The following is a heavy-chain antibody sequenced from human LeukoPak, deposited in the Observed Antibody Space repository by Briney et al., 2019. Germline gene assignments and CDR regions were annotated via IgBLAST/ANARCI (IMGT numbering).Heavy chain of an antibody. Sequence: GRSLRLSCAASGFTFSNYGMHWVRQAPGKGLEWVAVIWYDGSNKYYADSVKGRFTISRDNSKNTLYLQMNSLRAEDTAVYYCAGDPMATTRAIAFDIWGQGTMVTVSS. J-gene: IGHJ3*02. CDR3: AGDPMATTRAIAFDI. V-gene: IGHV3-33*01. CDR2: IWYDGSNK. CDR1: GFTFSNYG. D-gene: IGHD5-24*01.